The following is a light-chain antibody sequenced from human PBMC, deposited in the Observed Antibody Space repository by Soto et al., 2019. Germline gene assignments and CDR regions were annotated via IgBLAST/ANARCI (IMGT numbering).Light chain of an antibody. V-gene: IGKV3-20*01. J-gene: IGKJ5*01. CDR1: QSVRSSY. CDR3: QQHGSSPLIT. Sequence: EIVLTQSPGTLSLSAGERATVSCRASQSVRSSYLAWYQQKPGQAPRLLIYGASSRATGMPDRFSGSGSGTHFTLTLSRLEPEDFAVYYCQQHGSSPLITFGQGTRPEIK. CDR2: GAS.